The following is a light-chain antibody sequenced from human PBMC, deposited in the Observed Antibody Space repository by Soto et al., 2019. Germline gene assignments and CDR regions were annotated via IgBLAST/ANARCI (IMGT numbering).Light chain of an antibody. Sequence: EIGLTQSPGTLSLSPGERATLSCRASQSVSSSYLAWYQQKPGQAPRPLIYGASSRAIGIPDRFSGSGSGTDFTLTISRLEPEDFAVYYCQQYCSSPWTFGQGTKVEI. CDR3: QQYCSSPWT. CDR2: GAS. V-gene: IGKV3-20*01. CDR1: QSVSSSY. J-gene: IGKJ1*01.